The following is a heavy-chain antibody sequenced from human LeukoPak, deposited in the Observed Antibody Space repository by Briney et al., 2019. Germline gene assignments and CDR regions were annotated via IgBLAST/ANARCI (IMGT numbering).Heavy chain of an antibody. Sequence: GGSLRLSCAASGFTVSSNYMSWVRQAPGKGLEWISVIYSGGSTYYADSVKGRSTISRDNSKNTLYLQMNSLRAEDTAVYYCARGYYGGAPDYWGQGTLVTVSS. V-gene: IGHV3-66*01. D-gene: IGHD3-3*01. CDR1: GFTVSSNY. CDR3: ARGYYGGAPDY. CDR2: IYSGGST. J-gene: IGHJ4*02.